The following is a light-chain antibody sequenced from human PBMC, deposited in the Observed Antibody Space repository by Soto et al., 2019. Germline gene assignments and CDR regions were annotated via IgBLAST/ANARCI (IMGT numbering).Light chain of an antibody. CDR2: GAS. V-gene: IGKV3-20*01. J-gene: IGKJ2*01. CDR1: QSVSSSY. CDR3: QQYGSSPYT. Sequence: EVVLTRSPGTLSLSPGERATRSCRASQSVSSSYLAWYQQKPGQAPRLLIYGASSRATGIPDRFSGSGSGTDFTLTISRLEPEDFAVYYCQQYGSSPYTFGQGTKVDSK.